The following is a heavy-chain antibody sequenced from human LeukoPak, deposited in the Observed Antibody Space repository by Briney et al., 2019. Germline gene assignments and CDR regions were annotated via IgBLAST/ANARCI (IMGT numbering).Heavy chain of an antibody. V-gene: IGHV4-39*07. J-gene: IGHJ3*02. CDR1: GGSVSSGSYY. CDR3: AREDDTIADNTFDI. D-gene: IGHD6-13*01. Sequence: SETLSLTCTVSGGSVSSGSYYWGWIRQPPGKGLEWIGNIYYSGSTYYNPSLKSRVTISVETSKNHFSLKVHSVTAADTAVYYCAREDDTIADNTFDIWGQGTVVTVSS. CDR2: IYYSGST.